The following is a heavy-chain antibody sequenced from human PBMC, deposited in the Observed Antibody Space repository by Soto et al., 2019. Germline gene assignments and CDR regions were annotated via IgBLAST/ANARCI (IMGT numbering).Heavy chain of an antibody. CDR3: ARGPDRGRIAISRTFDI. J-gene: IGHJ3*02. Sequence: QVQLVESGGGLVKPGGSLRLSCAASGFTFSDSYMSWIRQAPGKGLEWVSYISGSGSTTYYADSVKGRFTISRDNAKNSLYRQMNSLSAEDTAVYYCARGPDRGRIAISRTFDIWGQGTKVTISS. V-gene: IGHV3-11*01. CDR1: GFTFSDSY. D-gene: IGHD6-13*01. CDR2: ISGSGSTT.